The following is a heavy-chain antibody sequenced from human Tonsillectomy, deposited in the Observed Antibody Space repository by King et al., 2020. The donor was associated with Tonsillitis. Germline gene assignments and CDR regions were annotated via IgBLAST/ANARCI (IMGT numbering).Heavy chain of an antibody. Sequence: MQLQESGPGLVKPSETLSLTCDVSGYSISSGYYWGWIRQPPGKGLEWIGSIYHSGSTYYNPSLKSRVTISVDTSKNQFSLKLSSVTAADTAVYYCARTDVGTTTGRFDYWGQGTLVTVSS. CDR2: IYHSGST. J-gene: IGHJ4*02. V-gene: IGHV4-38-2*01. D-gene: IGHD1-26*01. CDR3: ARTDVGTTTGRFDY. CDR1: GYSISSGYY.